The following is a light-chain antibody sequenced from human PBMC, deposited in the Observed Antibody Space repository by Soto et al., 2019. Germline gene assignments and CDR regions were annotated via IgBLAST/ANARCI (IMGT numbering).Light chain of an antibody. CDR1: SSDLAIYNY. CDR3: SSYTDSSNYV. CDR2: QVT. Sequence: QSVLTQPASVSGSPGQSITISCTGTSSDLAIYNYVSWYQQQPGKAPKLMIYQVTNRPSGGSNRFSGSRSGDTASLTISVLQAEDEADYYCSSYTDSSNYVFGTGTKLTVL. J-gene: IGLJ1*01. V-gene: IGLV2-14*01.